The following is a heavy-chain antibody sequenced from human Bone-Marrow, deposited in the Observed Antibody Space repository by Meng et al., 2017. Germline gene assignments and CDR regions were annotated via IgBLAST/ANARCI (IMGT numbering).Heavy chain of an antibody. CDR3: ARDDILTGYYFDYYYGMDV. V-gene: IGHV1-46*01. J-gene: IGHJ6*02. CDR1: GYTFTSYY. Sequence: ASVKVSCKASGYTFTSYYMHWVRQAPGQGLEWMGIINPSGGSTSYAQKFQGRVTITRDTSASTAYMELSSLRSEDTAVYYCARDDILTGYYFDYYYGMDVWGQGTTVTVSS. D-gene: IGHD3-9*01. CDR2: INPSGGST.